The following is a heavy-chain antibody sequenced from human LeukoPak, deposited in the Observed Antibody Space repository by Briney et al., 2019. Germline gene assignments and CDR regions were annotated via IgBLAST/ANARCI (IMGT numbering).Heavy chain of an antibody. J-gene: IGHJ4*02. V-gene: IGHV4-30-4*08. CDR2: ISYSGRT. CDR3: ARRLGGNGGLDY. D-gene: IGHD4-23*01. CDR1: GDSINSGDYY. Sequence: SQTLSLTCTVSGDSINSGDYYWSWIRQPPGKGLEWIGYISYSGRTYYNPSLNSRLTISMDTSKNQLSLRLTSVTAADTAVYYCARRLGGNGGLDYWGQGTLVTVSS.